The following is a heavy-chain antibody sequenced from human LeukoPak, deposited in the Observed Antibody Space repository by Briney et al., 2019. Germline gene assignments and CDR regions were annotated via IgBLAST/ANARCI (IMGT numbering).Heavy chain of an antibody. CDR2: IYSGGST. CDR1: GFTFSSYW. V-gene: IGHV3-53*01. Sequence: GGSLRLSCAVSGFTFSSYWMSWVRQAPGKGLEWVSVIYSGGSTYYADSEKGRFTISRDNSKTTLYLQMNGLRAEDTAVYYCARDAIDYGDYVFDYWGQGTLVTVSS. CDR3: ARDAIDYGDYVFDY. D-gene: IGHD4-17*01. J-gene: IGHJ4*02.